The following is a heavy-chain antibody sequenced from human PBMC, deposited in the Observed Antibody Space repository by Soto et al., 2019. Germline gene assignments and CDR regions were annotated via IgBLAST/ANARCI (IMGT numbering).Heavy chain of an antibody. CDR2: IGTTGDT. D-gene: IGHD3-22*01. V-gene: IGHV3-13*04. CDR1: GFTFSSYD. CDR3: ARAIGPTLFDY. Sequence: EVQLVESGGGLVQPGGSLRLSCSASGFTFSSYDMHWVRQGPGKGLEWVSAIGTTGDTYYAGSVKCRFTISRENDKNSLYLQMNSLRAGYRAIYFCARAIGPTLFDYWGQGTLVTVSS. J-gene: IGHJ4*02.